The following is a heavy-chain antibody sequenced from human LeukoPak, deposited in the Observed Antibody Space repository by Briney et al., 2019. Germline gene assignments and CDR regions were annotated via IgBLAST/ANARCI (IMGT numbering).Heavy chain of an antibody. CDR2: IYFGGSGCT. V-gene: IGHV4-39*07. CDR1: GGSFSSTNYF. J-gene: IGHJ3*02. CDR3: ARGGDRSAYSPFDI. D-gene: IGHD3-22*01. Sequence: SETLSLTCTVSGGSFSSTNYFWGWIRQPPGKGLEWIGTIYFGGSGCTYYNPSLKSLVTISVDTSKNQVSLKLSSVTAADTAVYYCARGGDRSAYSPFDIWGQGTTVTVSS.